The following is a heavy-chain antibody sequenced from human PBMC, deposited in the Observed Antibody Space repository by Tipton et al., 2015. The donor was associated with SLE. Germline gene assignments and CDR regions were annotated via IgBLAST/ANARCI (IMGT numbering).Heavy chain of an antibody. Sequence: TLSLTCTVSGDSISSYYWNWIRQPPGKGLEWIGYVYYSGGTNYNPSLKSRVTISVDPSKNQFSLKLNSVTAADAAVYYCARGTFYYGSRSRYYGMDVWGQGTTVTVSS. J-gene: IGHJ6*02. D-gene: IGHD3-10*01. V-gene: IGHV4-59*01. CDR3: ARGTFYYGSRSRYYGMDV. CDR1: GDSISSYY. CDR2: VYYSGGT.